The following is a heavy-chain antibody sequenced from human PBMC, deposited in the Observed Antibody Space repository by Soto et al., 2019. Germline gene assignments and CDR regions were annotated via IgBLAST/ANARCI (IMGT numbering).Heavy chain of an antibody. D-gene: IGHD3-10*01. J-gene: IGHJ4*01. CDR3: ARGHYFGSGSTD. CDR2: IYYSGST. V-gene: IGHV4-59*12. CDR1: GGSISSYY. Sequence: PSETLSLTCTVSGGSISSYYWSWIRQPPGKGLEWIGYIYYSGSTNYNPSLKSRVTISVDTSKNQFSLRLSSVTAADTAVYYCARGHYFGSGSTDWGHGTLVTVS.